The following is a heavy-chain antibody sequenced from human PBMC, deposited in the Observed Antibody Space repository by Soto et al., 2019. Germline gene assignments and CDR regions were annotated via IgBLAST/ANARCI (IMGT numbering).Heavy chain of an antibody. J-gene: IGHJ4*02. V-gene: IGHV3-7*02. Sequence: EVPLVQSGGDLVQPGGSLRLSCVVSELTFRNEWMTWVRQAPGKGLEWVANINEHGSETYYVDSVKGRFIISRDNAKNSLFLQMNSLRAEDTAVYYCATHSRFKKDYWGQGTLVTVSS. D-gene: IGHD3-3*01. CDR1: ELTFRNEW. CDR3: ATHSRFKKDY. CDR2: INEHGSET.